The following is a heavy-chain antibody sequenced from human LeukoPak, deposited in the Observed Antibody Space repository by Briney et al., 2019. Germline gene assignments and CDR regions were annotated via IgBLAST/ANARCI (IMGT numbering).Heavy chain of an antibody. J-gene: IGHJ4*02. CDR2: RSHGGTT. D-gene: IGHD6-19*01. Sequence: PSETLSLTCIVSGGSIRSYSWNWLRQSPGKGLEWIGFRSHGGTTSYSSSLNSRVTISVDTSKNQLSLELTSMTAADTAVYYCARWDDSAWAFGSWGPGILVTVSS. CDR1: GGSIRSYS. CDR3: ARWDDSAWAFGS. V-gene: IGHV4-59*08.